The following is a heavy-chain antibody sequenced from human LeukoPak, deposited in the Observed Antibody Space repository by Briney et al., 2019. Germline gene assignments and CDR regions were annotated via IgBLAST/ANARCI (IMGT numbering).Heavy chain of an antibody. CDR2: IIPIFGTA. D-gene: IGHD1-7*01. CDR3: ARVELVELRAFDI. CDR1: GGTFSSYA. J-gene: IGHJ3*02. V-gene: IGHV1-69*13. Sequence: ASVKVSCTASGGTFSSYAISWVRQAPGQGLEWMGGIIPIFGTANYAQKFQGRVTITADESTSTAYMELSSLRSEDTAVYYCARVELVELRAFDIWGQGTMVTVSS.